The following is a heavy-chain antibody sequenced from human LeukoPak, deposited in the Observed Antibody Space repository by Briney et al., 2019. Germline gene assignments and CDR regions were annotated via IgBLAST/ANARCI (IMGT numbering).Heavy chain of an antibody. D-gene: IGHD5-18*01. CDR1: GYTFTNYN. CDR3: ARYIYGYLHY. Sequence: ASVKVSCKASGYTFTNYNIHWVRQAPGQGLEWMGIINPSGGSTSYARKFQGRVTMTRDTSTSTVYMELSSLRSEDTAVYYCARYIYGYLHYWGQGTLVTVSS. J-gene: IGHJ4*02. V-gene: IGHV1-46*01. CDR2: INPSGGST.